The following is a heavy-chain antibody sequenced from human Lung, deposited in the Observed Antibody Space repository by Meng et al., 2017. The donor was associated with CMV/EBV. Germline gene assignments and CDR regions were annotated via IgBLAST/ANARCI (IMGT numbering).Heavy chain of an antibody. J-gene: IGHJ4*02. D-gene: IGHD6-13*01. CDR1: GVTFNYYY. CDR3: AIDGGGYCSS. V-gene: IGHV3-72*01. Sequence: GGSXRLXCAASGVTFNYYYIHWVRQAPGKGLEWVGRIRDKANSYMTEYAASVKGKFAISRDDSKNSVYLQMNSLQGEDTAVYFCAIDGGGYCSSWGQGTLVTVSS. CDR2: IRDKANSYMT.